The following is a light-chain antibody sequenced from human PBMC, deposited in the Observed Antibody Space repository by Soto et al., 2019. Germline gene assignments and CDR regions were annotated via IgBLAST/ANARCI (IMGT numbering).Light chain of an antibody. CDR1: GGFDF. CDR3: CSYTGRYSV. Sequence: QSALTQPRSVSGSPGQSVAISCTGIGGFDFVSWYQQYPGKAPKLMIYDVTNRPSGVPDRFSASKSGDTASLTISGLQAEDEADYYCCSYTGRYSVFGGGTKLT. CDR2: DVT. V-gene: IGLV2-11*01. J-gene: IGLJ3*02.